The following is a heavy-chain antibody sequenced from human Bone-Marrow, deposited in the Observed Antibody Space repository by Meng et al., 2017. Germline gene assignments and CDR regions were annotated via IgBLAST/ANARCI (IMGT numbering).Heavy chain of an antibody. Sequence: QLQLCVAGLLTLSGPLSLTCRFSGGSFSYYNGGWIRQPPGKGLEWIGEINQSGRTNSNPSLESRATISVDTSQNNLSLKLSSVTAADSAVYYCARGPTTMAHDFDYWGQGTLVTVSS. J-gene: IGHJ4*02. D-gene: IGHD4-11*01. CDR2: INQSGRT. V-gene: IGHV4-34*01. CDR1: GGSFSYYN. CDR3: ARGPTTMAHDFDY.